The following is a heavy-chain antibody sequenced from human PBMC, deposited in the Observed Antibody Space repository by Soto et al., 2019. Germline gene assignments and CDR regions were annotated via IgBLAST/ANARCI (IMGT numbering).Heavy chain of an antibody. J-gene: IGHJ4*02. Sequence: ASVKVSCKASGYTFTSYDINWVRQATGQGLEWMGWMNPNSGNTGYAQKFQGRVTMTRNTSISTAYMELSSLRSEDTAVYYCARGKYSSSWRTVSKYFDYWGQGNLLTVSS. D-gene: IGHD6-13*01. CDR2: MNPNSGNT. CDR1: GYTFTSYD. V-gene: IGHV1-8*01. CDR3: ARGKYSSSWRTVSKYFDY.